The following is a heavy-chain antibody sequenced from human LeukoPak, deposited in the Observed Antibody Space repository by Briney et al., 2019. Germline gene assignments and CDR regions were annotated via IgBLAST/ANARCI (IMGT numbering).Heavy chain of an antibody. V-gene: IGHV4-30-4*01. CDR2: IYYSGST. CDR1: GGSISSDDYY. J-gene: IGHJ2*01. D-gene: IGHD2-15*01. CDR3: ARVIGWYFDL. Sequence: SETLSLTCTVSGGSISSDDYYWSWIRQPPGKGLEWIGYIYYSGSTYYNPSLKSRVTISVDTSKNQFSLKLSSVTAADTAVYDCARVIGWYFDLWGRGTLVTVSS.